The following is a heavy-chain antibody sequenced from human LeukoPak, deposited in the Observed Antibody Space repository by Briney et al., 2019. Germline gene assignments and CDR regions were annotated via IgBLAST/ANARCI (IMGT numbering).Heavy chain of an antibody. D-gene: IGHD4/OR15-4a*01. CDR1: GASISNSY. CDR2: IYSSGGT. J-gene: IGHJ4*01. Sequence: SETLSLTCTVSGASISNSYWSWIRQPAGEGLGWIGRIYSSGGTNYNPSLKSRVTMSVDTSRNQFSLKMISMNAADTAVYYCAKVFYGGYGARIDYWGHGILVTVSS. CDR3: AKVFYGGYGARIDY. V-gene: IGHV4-4*07.